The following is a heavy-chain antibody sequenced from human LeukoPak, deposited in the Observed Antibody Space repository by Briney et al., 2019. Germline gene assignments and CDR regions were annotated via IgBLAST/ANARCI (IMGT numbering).Heavy chain of an antibody. V-gene: IGHV3-48*01. Sequence: GGSLRLSCAASGFPFSSYIMNWVRQAPGKGLEWVSYISSSSGTIYYADSVKGRFTISRDNSKNTAYLQMNSLRSEDTAVYYCAKRSGINYGYFDSWGQGTLVTVSS. CDR2: ISSSSGTI. D-gene: IGHD1-26*01. CDR1: GFPFSSYI. J-gene: IGHJ4*02. CDR3: AKRSGINYGYFDS.